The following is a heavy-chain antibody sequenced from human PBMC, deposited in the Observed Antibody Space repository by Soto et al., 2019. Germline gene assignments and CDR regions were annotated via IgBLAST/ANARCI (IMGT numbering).Heavy chain of an antibody. CDR3: ARDAGYSYGYN. Sequence: QVQLVQSGAEVKKPGASVKVSCKASGYTFNSYAMNWVRQAPGQRLEWMGWINAGNGNTKYSQKFQGRVTITRDTSASTAYMELSSLRSEDTAVYYCARDAGYSYGYNWGQGTLVTVSS. CDR1: GYTFNSYA. J-gene: IGHJ4*02. CDR2: INAGNGNT. V-gene: IGHV1-3*01. D-gene: IGHD5-18*01.